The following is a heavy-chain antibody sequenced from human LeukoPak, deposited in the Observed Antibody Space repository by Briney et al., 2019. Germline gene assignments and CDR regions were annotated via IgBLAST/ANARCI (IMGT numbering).Heavy chain of an antibody. CDR1: GFTFSSYA. CDR3: AKLGNSNPLRLPFDY. Sequence: GGSLRLSCAASGFTFSSYAMSWVRQAPGKGLEWVSTITGTGGSTYYADSVRGRFTISRDNSKNTQYLQMNSLRAEDTAVYYCAKLGNSNPLRLPFDYWGQGTLVTVSS. D-gene: IGHD4-23*01. J-gene: IGHJ4*02. V-gene: IGHV3-23*01. CDR2: ITGTGGST.